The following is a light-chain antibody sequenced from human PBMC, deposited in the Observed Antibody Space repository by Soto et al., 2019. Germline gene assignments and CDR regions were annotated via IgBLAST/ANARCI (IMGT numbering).Light chain of an antibody. J-gene: IGLJ1*01. Sequence: QSVLTQPASVSGSPGQSITISCTGTISDFVVYNYVSWYQQHPGKAPKLMIYGVSNRPSGVSNRFSGSKSGNTASLTISGLQAEDEADYYCSSHTTSSALQVFGSGTKAPS. V-gene: IGLV2-14*01. CDR1: ISDFVVYNY. CDR3: SSHTTSSALQV. CDR2: GVS.